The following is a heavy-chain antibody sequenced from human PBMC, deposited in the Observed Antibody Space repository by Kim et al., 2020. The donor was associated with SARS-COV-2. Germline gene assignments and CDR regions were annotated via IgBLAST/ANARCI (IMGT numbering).Heavy chain of an antibody. Sequence: ASVKVSCKASGYTFTNYGMNWVRQAPGQGLEWMGWINTNTGNPTYAQGFTGRFVFSMGTSVSTAYLQISSLKAEDTAVYYCAKEGTRGNWNGDSDYWGQGTLVTVSS. V-gene: IGHV7-4-1*02. CDR1: GYTFTNYG. J-gene: IGHJ4*02. D-gene: IGHD1-1*01. CDR2: INTNTGNP. CDR3: AKEGTRGNWNGDSDY.